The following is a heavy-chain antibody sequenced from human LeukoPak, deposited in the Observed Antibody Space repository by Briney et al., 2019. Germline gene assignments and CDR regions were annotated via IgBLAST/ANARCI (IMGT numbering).Heavy chain of an antibody. D-gene: IGHD6-6*01. CDR1: GGSISSYY. V-gene: IGHV4-4*07. Sequence: SETLSLTCTVSGGSISSYYWSWIRQPAGKGLEWIGRIYTSGSTNYNPSLKSRVTMSVDTSKNQFSLKLSSVTAADTAVYYCARGLAARQPEELFDYWDQGTLVTVSS. CDR2: IYTSGST. CDR3: ARGLAARQPEELFDY. J-gene: IGHJ4*02.